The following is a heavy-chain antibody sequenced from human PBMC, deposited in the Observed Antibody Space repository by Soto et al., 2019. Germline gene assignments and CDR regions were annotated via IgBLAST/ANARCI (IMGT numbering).Heavy chain of an antibody. V-gene: IGHV3-30*18. CDR3: AKGSVLRVVEAPLAILGGVDV. J-gene: IGHJ6*02. CDR1: GFTFSSYG. D-gene: IGHD2-8*01. Sequence: PGGSLRLSCAASGFTFSSYGMHWVRQAPGKXLEWVAVVSYDGSHDFYADSVKGRFSISRDNSRAIMYLQMNSLKPEDTAVYYCAKGSVLRVVEAPLAILGGVDVWGQGAVVTVSS. CDR2: VSYDGSHD.